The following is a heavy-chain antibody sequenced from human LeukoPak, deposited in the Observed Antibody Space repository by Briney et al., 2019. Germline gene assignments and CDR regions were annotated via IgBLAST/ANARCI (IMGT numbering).Heavy chain of an antibody. J-gene: IGHJ4*02. CDR1: GYTFTGYY. CDR3: AREYSSSSGRLYDY. CDR2: IAPNSGGT. Sequence: GASVTVSCEASGYTFTGYYMHWVRQAPGQGLEWMGWIAPNSGGTNYAQKFQGRVTMTRDTSINTAYMELSRLTSDDTAVYYCAREYSSSSGRLYDYWGLGTLVTVSS. D-gene: IGHD6-6*01. V-gene: IGHV1-2*02.